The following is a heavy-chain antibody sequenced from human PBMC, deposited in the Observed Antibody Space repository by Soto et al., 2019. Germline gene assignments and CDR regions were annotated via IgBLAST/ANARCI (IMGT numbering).Heavy chain of an antibody. CDR2: IIPIFGTA. CDR1: GGTFSSYA. Sequence: ASVKVSCKASGGTFSSYAISWVRQAPGQGLEWMGGIIPIFGTANYAQKFQGRVTITADESTSTAYMELSSLRSEDTAVYYCARDFWRGYRAQGWFDPWGQGTLVTVSS. V-gene: IGHV1-69*13. J-gene: IGHJ5*02. CDR3: ARDFWRGYRAQGWFDP. D-gene: IGHD3-3*01.